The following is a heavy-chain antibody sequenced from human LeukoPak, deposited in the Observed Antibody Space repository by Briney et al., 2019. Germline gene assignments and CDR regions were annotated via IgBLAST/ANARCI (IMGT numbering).Heavy chain of an antibody. CDR1: GGSISSSSYY. Sequence: SETLSLTCTVSGGSISSSSYYWGWIRQPPGKGLEWIVSIYYSGSTYYNPSLKSRVTISVDTSKNQFSLKLSSVTAADTAVYYCARLKKGYSGSYLSVYYFDYWGQGTLVTVSS. CDR2: IYYSGST. J-gene: IGHJ4*02. CDR3: ARLKKGYSGSYLSVYYFDY. D-gene: IGHD1-26*01. V-gene: IGHV4-39*01.